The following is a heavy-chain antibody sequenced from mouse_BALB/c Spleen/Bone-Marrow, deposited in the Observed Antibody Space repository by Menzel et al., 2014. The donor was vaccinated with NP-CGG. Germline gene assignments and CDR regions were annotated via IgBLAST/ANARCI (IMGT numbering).Heavy chain of an antibody. J-gene: IGHJ2*02. CDR3: ARGRTTVVSDY. CDR2: IEPSDSYT. D-gene: IGHD1-1*01. CDR1: GYTFTNYW. Sequence: VQLQQSGAEVVKPGASVKVSCKASGYTFTNYWMQWVKQRPGQGLEWIGEIEPSDSYTNYNQDFKGKATLTVDKSSSTAYMQLSSLTSEDSAVYYCARGRTTVVSDYWGQGTSPTVSS. V-gene: IGHV1-69*02.